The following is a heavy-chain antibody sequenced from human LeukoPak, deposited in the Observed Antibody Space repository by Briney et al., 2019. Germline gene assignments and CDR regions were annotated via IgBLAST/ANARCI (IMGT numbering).Heavy chain of an antibody. CDR3: AKFSASSGYSPFDS. D-gene: IGHD3-22*01. CDR1: GFTFSNYG. Sequence: GGSLRLSCAASGFTFSNYGMHWVRQAPGKGLEWVAFIRYDGGNKYYADSVKGRFTISRDNSKNTLYLQMNSLRAEDTALYYCAKFSASSGYSPFDSWGQGTLVTVSS. CDR2: IRYDGGNK. V-gene: IGHV3-30*02. J-gene: IGHJ4*02.